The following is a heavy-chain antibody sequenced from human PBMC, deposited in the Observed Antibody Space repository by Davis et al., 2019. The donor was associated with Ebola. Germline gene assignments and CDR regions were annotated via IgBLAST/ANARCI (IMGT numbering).Heavy chain of an antibody. J-gene: IGHJ6*04. CDR2: INPNSGGT. CDR1: GYTFTGYY. Sequence: ASVKVSCKASGYTFTGYYMHWVRQAPGQGLEWMGRINPNSGGTNYAQKFQGRVTMTRDTSISTAYMELSRLRSDDTAVYYCARRGGGYSYDYGMDVWGKGTTVTVSS. V-gene: IGHV1-2*06. CDR3: ARRGGGYSYDYGMDV. D-gene: IGHD5-18*01.